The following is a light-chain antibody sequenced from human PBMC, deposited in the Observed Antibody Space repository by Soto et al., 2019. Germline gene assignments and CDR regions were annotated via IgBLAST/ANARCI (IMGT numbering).Light chain of an antibody. Sequence: EVVMRQSPATLSVSPGEGATLSCRASQGIGDTLAWYQHKPGQTPRLLIYDASNRATGIPARFSGSGSGTDFTLTISSLEPEDFAVYYCQQRFIWPPVTFGGGTNVEIK. CDR2: DAS. CDR1: QGIGDT. J-gene: IGKJ4*01. CDR3: QQRFIWPPVT. V-gene: IGKV3-11*01.